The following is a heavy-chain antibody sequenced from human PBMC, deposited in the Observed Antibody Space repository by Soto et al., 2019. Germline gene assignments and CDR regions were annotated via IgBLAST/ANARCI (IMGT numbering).Heavy chain of an antibody. J-gene: IGHJ6*02. CDR2: IIPVFGTP. Sequence: QVQLVQSGAEVKKPGSSVKVSCKASGGSLSNYGISWVRQAPGQGLEWMGAIIPVFGTPNYAQKFQDRVNITADESTTTVYREVRSLTSEDTAVYYCARGDATKIVVTTYYAMDVWGQGTTVTVSS. V-gene: IGHV1-69*12. CDR3: ARGDATKIVVTTYYAMDV. D-gene: IGHD3-22*01. CDR1: GGSLSNYG.